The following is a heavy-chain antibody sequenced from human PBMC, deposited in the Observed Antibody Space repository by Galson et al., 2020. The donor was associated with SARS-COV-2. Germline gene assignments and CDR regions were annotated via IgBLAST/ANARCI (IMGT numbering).Heavy chain of an antibody. CDR2: ISYDGSNK. V-gene: IGHV3-30-3*01. J-gene: IGHJ3*02. Sequence: GGSLRLSCAASGFTFSSYAMHWVRQAPGKGLEWVAFISYDGSNKYYADSVKGRFTISRDNSKNTLSLQMNSLRAEDTAVYYCASTYSSSQWSGDPDAFNIWGQGTMVTVSS. D-gene: IGHD6-6*01. CDR3: ASTYSSSQWSGDPDAFNI. CDR1: GFTFSSYA.